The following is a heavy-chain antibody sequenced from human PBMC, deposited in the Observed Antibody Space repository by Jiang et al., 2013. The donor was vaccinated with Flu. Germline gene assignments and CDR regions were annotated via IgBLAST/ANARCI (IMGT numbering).Heavy chain of an antibody. J-gene: IGHJ5*02. CDR1: GGSFSGYY. CDR3: ARGSRGGWAGAFANWFDP. D-gene: IGHD3-10*01. V-gene: IGHV4-34*01. CDR2: INHSGST. Sequence: LLKPSETLSLTCAVYGGSFSGYYWSWIRQPPGKGLEWIGEINHSGSTNYNPSLKSRVTISVDTSKNQFSLKLSSVTAADTAVYYCARGSRGGWAGAFANWFDPWGQGTLVTVSS.